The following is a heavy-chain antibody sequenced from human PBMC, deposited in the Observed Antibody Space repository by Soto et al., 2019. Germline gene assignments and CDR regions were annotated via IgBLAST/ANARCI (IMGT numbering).Heavy chain of an antibody. CDR1: AYTFTGYY. D-gene: IGHD2-8*01. J-gene: IGHJ3*02. CDR3: ARRYCTNGVCYNVFDI. Sequence: GASVKVSCKASAYTFTGYYMHWVRQAPGQGLEWTGWINSNSGGTKYAQKFQGWVTMTWDTSISTAYMELSRLRSDDTAVYYCARRYCTNGVCYNVFDIWGQGTMVTVSS. CDR2: INSNSGGT. V-gene: IGHV1-2*04.